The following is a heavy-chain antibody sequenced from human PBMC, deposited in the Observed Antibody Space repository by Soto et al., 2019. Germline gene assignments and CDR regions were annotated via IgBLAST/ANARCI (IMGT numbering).Heavy chain of an antibody. CDR3: AKDIRDIAAAGSQDGGGYYGMDV. Sequence: EVQLLESGGGLVQPGGSLRLSFAASGFTFSSYAMSWVRQAPGKGLEWVSAISGSGGSTYYADSVKGRFTISRDNSKNPLYLQMNSLRAEDTAVYYCAKDIRDIAAAGSQDGGGYYGMDVWGQGTTVTVSS. CDR1: GFTFSSYA. V-gene: IGHV3-23*01. J-gene: IGHJ6*02. CDR2: ISGSGGST. D-gene: IGHD6-13*01.